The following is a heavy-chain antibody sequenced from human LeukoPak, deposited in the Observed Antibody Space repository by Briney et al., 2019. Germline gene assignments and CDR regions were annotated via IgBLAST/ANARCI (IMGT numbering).Heavy chain of an antibody. CDR2: IKQDGSDK. Sequence: GGSLRLSCAASGFTFSDYWMTWVRQAPGRGLEWVAVIKQDGSDKYYVDSLKGRFTISRDNAKNSLYLQMNSLRAEDTAVYYCARGVPTGVDYFDYWGQGALVTVSS. CDR3: ARGVPTGVDYFDY. J-gene: IGHJ4*02. CDR1: GFTFSDYW. V-gene: IGHV3-7*01. D-gene: IGHD2-8*02.